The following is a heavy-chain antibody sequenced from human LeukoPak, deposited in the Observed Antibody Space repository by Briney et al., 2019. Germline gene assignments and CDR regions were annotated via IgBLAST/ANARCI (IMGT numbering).Heavy chain of an antibody. CDR3: ARAHYDFWSGDYYGMDV. Sequence: GGSLRLSCAASGFTFSSYWMHWVRQAPGKGLVWVSRINSDGSSTRYADSVKGRFTISRDNAKNTLYLQMNSLRAEDTAVYYCARAHYDFWSGDYYGMDVWGQGTTVTVSS. CDR1: GFTFSSYW. CDR2: INSDGSST. D-gene: IGHD3-3*01. J-gene: IGHJ6*02. V-gene: IGHV3-74*01.